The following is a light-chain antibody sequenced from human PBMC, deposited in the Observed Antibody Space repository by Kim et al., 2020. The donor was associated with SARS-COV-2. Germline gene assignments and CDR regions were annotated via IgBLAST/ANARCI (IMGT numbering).Light chain of an antibody. V-gene: IGKV1-5*03. CDR3: QQFDSSPSS. CDR2: KAS. J-gene: IGKJ2*03. CDR1: QTIGNW. Sequence: SASVGDSVTIPCRASQTIGNWLAWYQHKSGKAPKLLIYKASSLESGVPSRFSGSGSGTEFTLTISSLQPDDFATYYCQQFDSSPSSFGQGTKLEI.